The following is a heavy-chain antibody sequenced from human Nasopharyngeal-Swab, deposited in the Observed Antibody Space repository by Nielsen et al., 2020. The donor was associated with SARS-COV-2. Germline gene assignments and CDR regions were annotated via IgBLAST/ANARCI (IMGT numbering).Heavy chain of an antibody. CDR2: IWYDGSNK. Sequence: RQSRGEALEWVAVIWYDGSNKYYADSVKGRFTISRDNSKNTLYLQMNSLRAEDTAVYYCARDYWGIAAAGTPGYWGQGTLVTVSS. V-gene: IGHV3-33*01. D-gene: IGHD6-13*01. J-gene: IGHJ4*02. CDR3: ARDYWGIAAAGTPGY.